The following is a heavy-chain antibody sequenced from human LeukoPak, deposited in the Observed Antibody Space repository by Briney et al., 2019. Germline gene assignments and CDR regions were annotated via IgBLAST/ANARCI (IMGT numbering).Heavy chain of an antibody. CDR1: GFTFSNNW. D-gene: IGHD3-16*01. Sequence: PGGSLRLSCAGSGFTFSNNWMSWVRQAPGKGLEWVANIKQDGSNKNYVDSVKGRFIISRDNAKNSLYLQMNSLRAEDTAVYYCARDGLQKLGFDYWGRGTLVTVSS. CDR3: ARDGLQKLGFDY. CDR2: IKQDGSNK. J-gene: IGHJ4*02. V-gene: IGHV3-7*01.